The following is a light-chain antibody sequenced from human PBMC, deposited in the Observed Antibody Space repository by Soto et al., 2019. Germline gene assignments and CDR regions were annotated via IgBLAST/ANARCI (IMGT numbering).Light chain of an antibody. V-gene: IGKV3-20*01. J-gene: IGKJ1*01. CDR3: QQYGRSLQT. CDR2: GAS. Sequence: ETVLTQSPGTLSLSTGERATLSCRASQSVTSNYLAWYQQKPGQAPRLLIYGASIRATGIPDRFSGSGSGTDFNLIISRLEPEDFAVYYCQQYGRSLQTFGQGTKVEIK. CDR1: QSVTSNY.